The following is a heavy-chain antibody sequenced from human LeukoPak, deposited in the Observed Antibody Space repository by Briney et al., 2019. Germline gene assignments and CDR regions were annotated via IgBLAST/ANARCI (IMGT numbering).Heavy chain of an antibody. Sequence: GGSLRLSCAASGFTFSAYEMNWVRQAPGKGLEWVSSISSSSSYIYYADSVKGRFTISRDNAKNSLYLQMNSLRAEDTAVYYCARGSGGSRYYDSSGWAFDIWGQGTMVTVSS. CDR1: GFTFSAYE. J-gene: IGHJ3*02. CDR2: ISSSSSYI. D-gene: IGHD3-22*01. V-gene: IGHV3-21*01. CDR3: ARGSGGSRYYDSSGWAFDI.